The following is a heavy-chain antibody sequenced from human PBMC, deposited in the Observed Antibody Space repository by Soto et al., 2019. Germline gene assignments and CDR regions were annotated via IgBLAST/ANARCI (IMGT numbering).Heavy chain of an antibody. CDR2: TYYRSKWYN. J-gene: IGHJ4*02. CDR1: GDSVSSNSAT. V-gene: IGHV6-1*01. Sequence: SQTLSLTCAISGDSVSSNSATWNWLRQSPSRGLEWLGRTYYRSKWYNDYAVSVKSRITLNPDTSKNQFSLQLNSVTPEDTAVVYCTRAFFAGSDYLGMPDYGGQGTLVTVSS. CDR3: TRAFFAGSDYLGMPDY. D-gene: IGHD4-17*01.